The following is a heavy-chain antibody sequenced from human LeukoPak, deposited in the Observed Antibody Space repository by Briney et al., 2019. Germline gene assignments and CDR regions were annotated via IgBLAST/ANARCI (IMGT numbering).Heavy chain of an antibody. J-gene: IGHJ4*02. V-gene: IGHV1-2*02. CDR2: LNPNSGDA. CDR3: TGARITILGVANIDEHFDY. Sequence: ASVKVSCKASGYTFSGYYINWVRQAPGQGLEWMGWLNPNSGDAKYAQKFQGRVTMTRDTSINTAYMELSRLRFDDTAVYYCTGARITILGVANIDEHFDYWGQGTLVTVSS. D-gene: IGHD3-3*01. CDR1: GYTFSGYY.